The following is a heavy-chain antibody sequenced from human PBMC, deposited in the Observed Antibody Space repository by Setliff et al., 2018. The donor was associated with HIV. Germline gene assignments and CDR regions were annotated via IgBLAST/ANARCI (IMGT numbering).Heavy chain of an antibody. CDR3: ARDLAYCSGGSCYRPFLYYFYYMDV. D-gene: IGHD2-15*01. CDR1: GYSFSEYY. CDR2: VIPDTGKT. J-gene: IGHJ6*03. V-gene: IGHV1-2*02. Sequence: ASVQVSCKASGYSFSEYYTHWVRQAPGQGLEWMGWVIPDTGKTYYAQKFQGRVTMTSDTSINTAYLEVNRLTSDDTAIYFCARDLAYCSGGSCYRPFLYYFYYMDVWGNGATVTVSS.